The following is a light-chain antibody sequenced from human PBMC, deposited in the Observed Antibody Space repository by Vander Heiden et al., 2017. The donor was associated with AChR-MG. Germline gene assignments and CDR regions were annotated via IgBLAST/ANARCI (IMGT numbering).Light chain of an antibody. CDR3: QAWDDSTGNV. J-gene: IGLJ1*01. Sequence: SYELTQPPSVSVSPGQPASIACSGDKLGDKYVCWYQQKPGQSPVLVIHQDSKRPSGIPERFSGSNSGNTATLTISGTQAMDEADYYCQAWDDSTGNVFGTGTKVTVL. CDR2: QDS. V-gene: IGLV3-1*01. CDR1: KLGDKY.